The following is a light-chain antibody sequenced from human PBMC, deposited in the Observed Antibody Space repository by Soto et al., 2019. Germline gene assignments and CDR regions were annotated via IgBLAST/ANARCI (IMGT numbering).Light chain of an antibody. CDR1: SSDIGGYNY. Sequence: QSALAQPASVPGSPGQSITISCTGGSSDIGGYNYVSWFQQHPGKVPKLMIYEVTNRPSGVSNRFSGSKSGSTAPLTISGLQAEDEADYYCSSYTSSNTLVFGTGTKVTVL. CDR2: EVT. J-gene: IGLJ1*01. CDR3: SSYTSSNTLV. V-gene: IGLV2-14*01.